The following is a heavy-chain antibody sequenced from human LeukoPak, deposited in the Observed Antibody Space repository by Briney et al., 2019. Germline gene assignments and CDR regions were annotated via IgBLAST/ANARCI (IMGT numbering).Heavy chain of an antibody. V-gene: IGHV1-2*02. D-gene: IGHD5-24*01. CDR3: AGDGYNSRRFFDY. J-gene: IGHJ4*02. Sequence: ASVKVSCKASGYTFTGYYMHWVRQAPGQGLEWMGWINPNSGGSNYAQKFQGRVTMTSDTSINTAYMELSRLISDDTAVYYCAGDGYNSRRFFDYWGQGTLVTISS. CDR1: GYTFTGYY. CDR2: INPNSGGS.